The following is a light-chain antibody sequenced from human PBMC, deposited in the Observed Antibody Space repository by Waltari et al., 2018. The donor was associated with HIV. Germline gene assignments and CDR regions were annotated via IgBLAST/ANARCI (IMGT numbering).Light chain of an antibody. J-gene: IGLJ1*01. Sequence: QSALTQPRSVSGPPGPSVTIPCTATSRDVGGYDVVPWYQQHPGKAPKLIIYDVTKWPSGVPDRFSGSKSGNTASLTISRLQAEDEADYYCCSYAGRHLSVFGTGTKVTVL. V-gene: IGLV2-11*01. CDR3: CSYAGRHLSV. CDR2: DVT. CDR1: SRDVGGYDV.